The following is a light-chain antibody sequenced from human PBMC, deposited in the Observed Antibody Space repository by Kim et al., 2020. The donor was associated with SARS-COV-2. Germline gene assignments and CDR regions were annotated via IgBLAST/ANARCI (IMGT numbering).Light chain of an antibody. CDR1: QSVSSN. J-gene: IGKJ5*01. Sequence: TPGESATLSCRASQSVSSNLAWFQQKPGQAPRLLIYGASTRATGIPGRFSGSGSGTEFTLTISSLQSEDFAVYYCQQYNNWPPITFGQGTRLEIK. V-gene: IGKV3-15*01. CDR3: QQYNNWPPIT. CDR2: GAS.